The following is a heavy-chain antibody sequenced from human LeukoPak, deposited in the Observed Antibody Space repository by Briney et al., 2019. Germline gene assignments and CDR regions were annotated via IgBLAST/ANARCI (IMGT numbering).Heavy chain of an antibody. J-gene: IGHJ5*02. CDR1: GYTFTGYY. D-gene: IGHD6-19*01. CDR2: INPNSGGT. V-gene: IGHV1-2*02. CDR3: ARGSAVAGKGDWFDP. Sequence: ASVKVSCKASGYTFTGYYMHWVRQAPGQGLEWMGWINPNSGGTNYAQKFQGRGTMTRDTSIRPAYMELSRLRSDDTAVYYCARGSAVAGKGDWFDPWPQGTLLPVPS.